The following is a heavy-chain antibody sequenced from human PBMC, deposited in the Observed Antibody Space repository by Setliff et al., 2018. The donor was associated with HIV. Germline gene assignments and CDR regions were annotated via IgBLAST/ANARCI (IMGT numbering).Heavy chain of an antibody. D-gene: IGHD4-17*01. J-gene: IGHJ4*02. CDR2: IFHTGSS. V-gene: IGHV4-59*01. CDR3: ARDPHDYGDLPRCFDY. Sequence: SETLSLTCTVSGAPLSSYYLNWIRQPPGKGLEWMGDIFHTGSSTYNPSLKSRVSLSVDTSKNQFSLRLSAVTAADTAVYYCARDPHDYGDLPRCFDYWGQGALVTVSS. CDR1: GAPLSSYY.